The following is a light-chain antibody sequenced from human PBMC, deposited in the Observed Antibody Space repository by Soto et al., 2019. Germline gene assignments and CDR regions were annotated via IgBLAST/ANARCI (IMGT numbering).Light chain of an antibody. Sequence: ERVMTQSPATLSVSPGEQATLSCRASQTVSNNVAWYQQKPGQAPRLLIYFASTRATGIPARFSGSGSGTEFTLTISTLLSEDIGVYYCQHYNEWPLTFGGGTKVETK. CDR1: QTVSNN. J-gene: IGKJ4*01. CDR3: QHYNEWPLT. CDR2: FAS. V-gene: IGKV3-15*01.